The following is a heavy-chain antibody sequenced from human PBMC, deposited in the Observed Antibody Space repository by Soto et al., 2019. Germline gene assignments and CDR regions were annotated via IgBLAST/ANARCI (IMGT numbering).Heavy chain of an antibody. CDR2: ISSSGSTI. J-gene: IGHJ4*02. D-gene: IGHD3-22*01. CDR3: ASSDSSGYYKDY. Sequence: PGGSLRLSCAASGFTFSSYEMNWVRQAPGKGLEWVSYISSSGSTIYYADPVKGRFTISSDNAKNSLYLQMNSLRAEDTAVYYCASSDSSGYYKDYWGQGTLVTVSS. V-gene: IGHV3-48*03. CDR1: GFTFSSYE.